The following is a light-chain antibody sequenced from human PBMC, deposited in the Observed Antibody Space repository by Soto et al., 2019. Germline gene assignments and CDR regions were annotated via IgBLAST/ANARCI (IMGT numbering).Light chain of an antibody. J-gene: IGLJ1*01. Sequence: QAVVTQPPSVSAAPGQKVTISCSGSTSNIRQNYVSWYQHVPGKAPKLLIYDDNKRPSGIPDRFSGSKSGTSATLGITGLQTGDEADYYCGAWDSSLIAGVFGSGTKLTVL. CDR1: TSNIRQNY. CDR3: GAWDSSLIAGV. V-gene: IGLV1-51*01. CDR2: DDN.